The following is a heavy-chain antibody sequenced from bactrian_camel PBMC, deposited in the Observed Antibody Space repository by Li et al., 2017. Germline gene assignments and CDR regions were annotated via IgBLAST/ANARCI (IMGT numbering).Heavy chain of an antibody. CDR1: GYTYSSYC. CDR2: IGSDGYT. D-gene: IGHD6*01. CDR3: AADHGSWYSSQPLLEAYFSY. Sequence: HVQLVESGGGSVQAGGSLRLSCTVSGYTYSSYCMGWFRQAPGKEREGVAAIGSDGYTRHADSVKGRFTISKDNSKNTVYLQMNSLKPEDTAMYYCAADHGSWYSSQPLLEAYFSYWGQGTQVTVS. J-gene: IGHJ6*01. V-gene: IGHV3S53*01.